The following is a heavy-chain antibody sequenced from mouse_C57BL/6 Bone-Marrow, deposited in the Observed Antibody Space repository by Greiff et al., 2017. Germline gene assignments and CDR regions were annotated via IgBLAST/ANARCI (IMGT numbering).Heavy chain of an antibody. CDR2: IDPSDSYT. Sequence: QVQLKQPGAELVMPGASVKLSCKASGYTFTSYWMHWVKQRPGQGLEWIGEIDPSDSYTNYNQKFKGKSTLTVDKSSSTASMQLSSLTSEDSAVYYCARRGFSWFAYWGQGTLVTVSA. CDR3: ARRGFSWFAY. CDR1: GYTFTSYW. V-gene: IGHV1-69*01. J-gene: IGHJ3*01.